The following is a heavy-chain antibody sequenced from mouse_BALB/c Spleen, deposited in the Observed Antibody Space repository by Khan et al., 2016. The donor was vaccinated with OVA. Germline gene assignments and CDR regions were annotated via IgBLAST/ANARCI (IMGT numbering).Heavy chain of an antibody. V-gene: IGHV2-3*01. Sequence: QVQLKESGPGLVAPSQSLSITCTVSGFSLTSYGVSWVRQPPGKGLEWLGVIWGDGKTNFHSALRSRLSISKDNSKRQVILKLNSLPTDDTATYYCARDRGYYAVDYWGQGTSVTVSS. CDR1: GFSLTSYG. J-gene: IGHJ4*01. CDR2: IWGDGKT. CDR3: ARDRGYYAVDY.